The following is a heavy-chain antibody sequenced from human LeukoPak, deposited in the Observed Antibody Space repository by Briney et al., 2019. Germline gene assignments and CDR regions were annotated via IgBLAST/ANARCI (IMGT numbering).Heavy chain of an antibody. CDR3: ARDFSVWLVTTDFDY. J-gene: IGHJ4*02. CDR1: GYTFTSYY. Sequence: ASVKVSCKASGYTFTSYYMHWVRQAPGQGLEWMGWISAYNGNTNYAQKLQGRVTMTTDTSTSTAYMELRSLRSDDTAVYYCARDFSVWLVTTDFDYWGQGTLVTVSS. V-gene: IGHV1-18*04. D-gene: IGHD6-19*01. CDR2: ISAYNGNT.